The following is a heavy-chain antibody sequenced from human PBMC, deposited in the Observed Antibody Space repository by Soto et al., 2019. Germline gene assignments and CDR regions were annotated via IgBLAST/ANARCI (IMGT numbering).Heavy chain of an antibody. CDR3: ARGFYYYDSSGNFDY. CDR2: INAGNGNT. Sequence: ASVKVSCKASGYTFTSYAMHWVRQAPGQRLEWMGWINAGNGNTKYSQKFQGGVTITRDTSASTAYMELSSLRSEDTAVYYCARGFYYYDSSGNFDYWGQGTLVTVSS. V-gene: IGHV1-3*01. CDR1: GYTFTSYA. J-gene: IGHJ4*02. D-gene: IGHD3-22*01.